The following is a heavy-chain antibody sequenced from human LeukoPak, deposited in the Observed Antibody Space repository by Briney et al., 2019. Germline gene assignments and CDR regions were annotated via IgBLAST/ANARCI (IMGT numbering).Heavy chain of an antibody. Sequence: ASVTVSCKASGYAFTGYQMHWVRQAPGQGLEWMGWMNPNSGGTNYAQKFQGRVTMTRDTSITTAYMELSGLTSDDTAVYYCARGDLGDWGQGTLVTVSS. CDR2: MNPNSGGT. D-gene: IGHD1-26*01. CDR3: ARGDLGD. J-gene: IGHJ4*02. CDR1: GYAFTGYQ. V-gene: IGHV1-2*02.